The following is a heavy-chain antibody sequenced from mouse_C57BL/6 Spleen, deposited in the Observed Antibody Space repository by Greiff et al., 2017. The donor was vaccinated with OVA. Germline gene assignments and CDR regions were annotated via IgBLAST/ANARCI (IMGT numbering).Heavy chain of an antibody. CDR2: IYPGSGST. V-gene: IGHV1-55*01. J-gene: IGHJ2*01. D-gene: IGHD1-1*01. CDR1: GYTFTSYW. CDR3: ARDYGSYFDY. Sequence: QVQLQQPGAELVKPGASVKMSCKASGYTFTSYWITWVKQSPGQGLEWIGDIYPGSGSTNYNDKFKSKVTLTEDTSSSTAYMQISSLTSEDSSVYDCARDYGSYFDYWGKGTTLTVSS.